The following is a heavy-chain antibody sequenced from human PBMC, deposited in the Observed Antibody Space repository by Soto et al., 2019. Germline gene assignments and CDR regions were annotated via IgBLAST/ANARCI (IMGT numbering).Heavy chain of an antibody. V-gene: IGHV3-53*02. CDR3: ARVGPLYSDGNLDY. CDR1: GFTVSSNY. CDR2: IYSGGST. J-gene: IGHJ4*02. D-gene: IGHD5-18*01. Sequence: EVQLVETGGGLIQPGGSLRLSCAASGFTVSSNYMSWVRQSPGKGLEWVSVIYSGGSTYYADSVKGRFTISRDNSKHTLYLQMNSRRAEDTAVYYCARVGPLYSDGNLDYWGQGTLVTVSS.